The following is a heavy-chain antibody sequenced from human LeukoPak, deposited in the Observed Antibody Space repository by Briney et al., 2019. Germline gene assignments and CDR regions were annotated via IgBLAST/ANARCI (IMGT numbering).Heavy chain of an antibody. Sequence: KVSCKASGGTFSSYAISWVRQAPGQGLEWMGGIIPIFGTANYAQKFQGRVTITADESTSTAYMELSSLRSEDTAVYYCARDNYYGSGSYPDYWGQGTLVTVSS. CDR3: ARDNYYGSGSYPDY. J-gene: IGHJ4*02. V-gene: IGHV1-69*01. D-gene: IGHD3-10*01. CDR1: GGTFSSYA. CDR2: IIPIFGTA.